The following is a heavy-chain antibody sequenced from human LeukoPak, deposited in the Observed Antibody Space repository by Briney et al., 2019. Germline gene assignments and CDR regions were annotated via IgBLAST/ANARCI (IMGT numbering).Heavy chain of an antibody. V-gene: IGHV1-24*01. CDR1: GYTFTSYG. J-gene: IGHJ6*02. CDR2: FDPEDGET. D-gene: IGHD3-3*01. Sequence: ASVKVSCKASGYTFTSYGISWVRQAPGKGLEWMGGFDPEDGETIYAQKFQGRVTMTEDTSTDTAYMELSSLRSEDTAVYYCARHNVLRFLEWLLPEYYYGMDVWGQGTTVTVSS. CDR3: ARHNVLRFLEWLLPEYYYGMDV.